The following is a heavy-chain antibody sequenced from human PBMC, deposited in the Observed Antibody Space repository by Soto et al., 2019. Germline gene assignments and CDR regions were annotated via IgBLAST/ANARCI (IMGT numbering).Heavy chain of an antibody. J-gene: IGHJ4*02. D-gene: IGHD3-22*01. CDR2: ISGSGGST. CDR1: GFTFSSYA. Sequence: GGSLRLSCAASGFTFSSYAMSWVRQAPGKGLEWVSAISGSGGSTYYADSVKGRFTISRDNSKNTLYLQMNSLRAEDTAVYYCAKGSLGYYDSSGYFKDSYWGQGTLVTVSS. V-gene: IGHV3-23*01. CDR3: AKGSLGYYDSSGYFKDSY.